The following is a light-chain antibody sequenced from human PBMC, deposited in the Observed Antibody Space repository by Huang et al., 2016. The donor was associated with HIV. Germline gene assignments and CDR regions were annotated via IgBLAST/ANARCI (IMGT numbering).Light chain of an antibody. CDR3: QQTFSVPLT. CDR2: AAS. V-gene: IGKV1-39*01. CDR1: QSLNTY. Sequence: DLQMTQSPSSRSASVGERVSITCRASQSLNTYFNWYQQKPGKAPKLLIHAASTLQNGVPPRLSGSVSGTDFTLTITNLQPEDSATYYCQQTFSVPLTFGGGTKVEIK. J-gene: IGKJ4*01.